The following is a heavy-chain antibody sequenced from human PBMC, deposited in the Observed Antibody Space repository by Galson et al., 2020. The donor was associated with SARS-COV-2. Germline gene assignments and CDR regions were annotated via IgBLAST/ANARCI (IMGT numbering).Heavy chain of an antibody. CDR2: IIPIFGTA. CDR3: ARSGNETAYYYDSSGYYYYYYGMDV. Sequence: SVKVSCKASGGTFSSYAISWVRQAPGQGLEWMGGIIPIFGTANYAQKFQGRVTITADESTSTAYMELSSLRSEDTAVYYCARSGNETAYYYDSSGYYYYYYGMDVWGQGTTVTVSS. CDR1: GGTFSSYA. D-gene: IGHD3-22*01. J-gene: IGHJ6*02. V-gene: IGHV1-69*13.